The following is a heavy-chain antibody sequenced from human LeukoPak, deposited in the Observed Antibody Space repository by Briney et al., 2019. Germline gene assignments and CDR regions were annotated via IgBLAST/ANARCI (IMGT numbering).Heavy chain of an antibody. CDR2: IYYSGST. J-gene: IGHJ4*02. V-gene: IGHV4-59*01. D-gene: IGHD1-26*01. Sequence: PSETLSLTCTVSGGSISTYYWSWIWQPPGKGLEWIGYIYYSGSTNYNPSLKSRVTISVDTSKNQFSLKLSSVTAADTAVYYCARDPGGYSGSLYFDYWGQGTLVTVSS. CDR3: ARDPGGYSGSLYFDY. CDR1: GGSISTYY.